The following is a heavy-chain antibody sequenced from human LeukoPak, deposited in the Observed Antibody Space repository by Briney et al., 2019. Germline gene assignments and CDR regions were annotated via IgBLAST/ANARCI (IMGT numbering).Heavy chain of an antibody. CDR1: GYTFTVYY. V-gene: IGHV1-2*02. Sequence: GASVTVSCKASGYTFTVYYRHWVRQAPGQGPEWMGWVIPHSGGTTYAQKFQGRVTMTSDTSVNTAYMELSGLRFDDTAVYYCTRGILLKERGTFDIGGQGTMVTVSS. CDR3: TRGILLKERGTFDI. J-gene: IGHJ3*02. D-gene: IGHD1-1*01. CDR2: VIPHSGGT.